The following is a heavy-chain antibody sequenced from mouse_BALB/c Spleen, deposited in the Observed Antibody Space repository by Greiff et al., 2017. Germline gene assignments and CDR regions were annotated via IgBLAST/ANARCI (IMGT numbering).Heavy chain of an antibody. V-gene: IGHV5-9-4*01. CDR1: GFTFSSYA. CDR2: ISSGGSYT. J-gene: IGHJ2*01. CDR3: ARAGLYYFDY. Sequence: EVKLMESGGGLVKPGGSLKLSCAASGFTFSSYAMSWVRQSPEKRLEWVAEISSGGSYTYYPDTVTGRFTISRDNAKNTLYLEMSSLRSEDTAMYYCARAGLYYFDYWGQGTTLTVSS.